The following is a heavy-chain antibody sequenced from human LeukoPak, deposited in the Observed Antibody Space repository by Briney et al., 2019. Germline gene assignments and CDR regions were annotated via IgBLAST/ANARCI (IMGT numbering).Heavy chain of an antibody. CDR2: ISSSSSTI. V-gene: IGHV3-48*02. CDR3: ARGMVRGVIIFGY. D-gene: IGHD3-10*01. Sequence: GGSLRLSCAASGFTFSNAWMSWVRQAPGKGLEWVSYISSSSSTIYYADSVKGRFTISRDNAKNSLYLQMNSLRDEDAAVYYCARGMVRGVIIFGYWGQGTLVTVSS. CDR1: GFTFSNAW. J-gene: IGHJ4*02.